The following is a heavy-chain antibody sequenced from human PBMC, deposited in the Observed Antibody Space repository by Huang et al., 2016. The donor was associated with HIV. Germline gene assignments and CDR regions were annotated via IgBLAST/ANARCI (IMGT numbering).Heavy chain of an antibody. D-gene: IGHD3-10*01. V-gene: IGHV4-39*02. CDR3: ARLPGSITMIRGVITDPY. Sequence: QLQLQESGPGLVKPSETLSLTCTVSGGSIRSDNYYWGWIRQPPGKGLAWIGSIYYSGSTYYHPSLKRRVTITVDTSKNHFSLRMRSVTAADTAVYYCARLPGSITMIRGVITDPYWGQGTLVTVSS. J-gene: IGHJ4*02. CDR2: IYYSGST. CDR1: GGSIRSDNYY.